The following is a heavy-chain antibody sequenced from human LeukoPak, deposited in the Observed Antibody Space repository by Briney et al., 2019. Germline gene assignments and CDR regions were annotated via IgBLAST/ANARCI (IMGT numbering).Heavy chain of an antibody. CDR2: INHSGST. CDR3: ARGPPIVVVPAAISPYYFDY. Sequence: SETLSLTCAVYSGSFSGYYWSWIRQPPGKGLEWIGEINHSGSTNYNPSLKSRVTISVDTSKNQFSLKLSSVTAADTAVYYCARGPPIVVVPAAISPYYFDYWGQGTLVTVSS. CDR1: SGSFSGYY. J-gene: IGHJ4*02. D-gene: IGHD2-2*02. V-gene: IGHV4-34*01.